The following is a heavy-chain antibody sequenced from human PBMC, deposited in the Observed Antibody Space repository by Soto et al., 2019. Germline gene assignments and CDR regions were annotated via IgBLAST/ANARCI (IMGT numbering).Heavy chain of an antibody. CDR1: GFTFSSYA. V-gene: IGHV3-23*01. D-gene: IGHD3-22*01. Sequence: ESLRLSCAASGFTFSSYAMSWVRQAPGNGLEWVSAISGSGGSTYYADSVKGQFTISRDNSKNTLYLQMNSLRAEDTAVYYCAKSHPYYYDSSGQHYVPRSGFDHWGQGTLVTVSS. CDR2: ISGSGGST. CDR3: AKSHPYYYDSSGQHYVPRSGFDH. J-gene: IGHJ5*02.